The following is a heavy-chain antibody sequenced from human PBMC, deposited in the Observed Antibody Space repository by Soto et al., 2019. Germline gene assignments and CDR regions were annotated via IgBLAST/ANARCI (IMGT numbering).Heavy chain of an antibody. J-gene: IGHJ4*02. Sequence: QVQLVQSGAEVKKPGASVKVSCKASGYTFTSYGISWVRQAPGQGLEWMGWISAYNGNTNYAQKLQGRVTMTTDTTTGTAYMALRSLRSDDAAGYYCARDRRGNDRGGYWGQGTLVTVSS. CDR2: ISAYNGNT. V-gene: IGHV1-18*04. CDR3: ARDRRGNDRGGY. CDR1: GYTFTSYG. D-gene: IGHD3-22*01.